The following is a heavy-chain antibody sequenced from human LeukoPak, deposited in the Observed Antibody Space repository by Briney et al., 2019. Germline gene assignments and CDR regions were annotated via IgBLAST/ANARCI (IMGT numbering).Heavy chain of an antibody. D-gene: IGHD3-10*01. CDR1: GGSFSGYY. CDR2: INHSGST. V-gene: IGHV4-34*01. J-gene: IGHJ4*02. CDR3: ARTAYGVRGVIIKGFFDY. Sequence: PSETLSLTCAVYGGSFSGYYWSWIRQPPGKGLEWIGEINHSGSTTYNPSLKSRVTMSVDTSKSQFSLNLSSVTAADTAVYYCARTAYGVRGVIIKGFFDYWGQGTLVTVSP.